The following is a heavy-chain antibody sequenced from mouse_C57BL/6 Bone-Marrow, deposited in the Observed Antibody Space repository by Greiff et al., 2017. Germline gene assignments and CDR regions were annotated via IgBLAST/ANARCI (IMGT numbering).Heavy chain of an antibody. D-gene: IGHD1-1*01. CDR2: IDPETGGT. Sequence: VQLQQSGAELVRPGASVTLSCKASGYTFTDYEMHWVKQTPVHGLEWIGAIDPETGGTAYNQKFKGKAILTADKSSSTAYLELRSLTSEDSAVYYCTRELRWGDYWGQGTSVTVSS. CDR1: GYTFTDYE. J-gene: IGHJ4*01. CDR3: TRELRWGDY. V-gene: IGHV1-15*01.